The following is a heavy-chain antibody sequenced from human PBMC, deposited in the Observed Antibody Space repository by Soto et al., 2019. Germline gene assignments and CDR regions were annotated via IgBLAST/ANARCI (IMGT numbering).Heavy chain of an antibody. CDR3: ARISGYSYGLPPYFDY. V-gene: IGHV4-61*01. Sequence: QVQLQESGPGLVKPSETLSLTCTVSGGSVSSGSYYWSWIRQPPGKGLEWIGYIYYSGSTNYNPSLKSRVTISVDTSKNQFSLKLSSVIAADTAVYYCARISGYSYGLPPYFDYWGQGTLVTVSS. J-gene: IGHJ4*02. CDR2: IYYSGST. D-gene: IGHD5-18*01. CDR1: GGSVSSGSYY.